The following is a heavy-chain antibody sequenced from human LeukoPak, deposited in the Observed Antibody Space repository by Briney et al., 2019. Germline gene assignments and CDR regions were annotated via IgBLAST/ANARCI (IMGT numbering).Heavy chain of an antibody. CDR2: ISSSGSTI. D-gene: IGHD1-1*01. CDR3: ARERAGTTGGDAFDI. V-gene: IGHV3-11*04. J-gene: IGHJ3*02. CDR1: GFTFSDYY. Sequence: EGSLRLSCADSGFTFSDYYMSWIRQAPGKGLEWVSYISSSGSTIYYADSVKGRFTISRDNAKNSLYLQMNSLRAEDTAVYYCARERAGTTGGDAFDIWGQGTMVTVSS.